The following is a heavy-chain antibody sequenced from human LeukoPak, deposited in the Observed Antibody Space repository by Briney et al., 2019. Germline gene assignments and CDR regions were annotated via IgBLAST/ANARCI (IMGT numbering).Heavy chain of an antibody. J-gene: IGHJ4*02. CDR1: GFTFSSYA. CDR2: ISGSGGST. V-gene: IGHV3-23*01. Sequence: PGGSLRLSRAASGFTFSSYAMSWVRQAPGKGLEWVSAISGSGGSTYYADSVKGRFTISRDNSKNTLYLQMNSLRAEDTAVYYCAKDQSDILTGYQADYWGQGTLVTVSS. CDR3: AKDQSDILTGYQADY. D-gene: IGHD3-9*01.